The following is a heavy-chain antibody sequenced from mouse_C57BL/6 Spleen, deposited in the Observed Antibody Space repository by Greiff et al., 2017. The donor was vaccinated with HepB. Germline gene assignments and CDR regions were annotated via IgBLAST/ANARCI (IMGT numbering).Heavy chain of an antibody. V-gene: IGHV1-4*01. CDR2: INPSSGYT. Sequence: QVQLKESGAELARPGASVKMSCKASGYTFTSYTMHWVKQRPGQGLEWIGYINPSSGYTKYNQKFKDKATLTADKSSSTAYMQLSSLTSEDSAVYYCARPYYGYDGGDFDYWGQGTTLTVSS. D-gene: IGHD2-2*01. J-gene: IGHJ2*01. CDR1: GYTFTSYT. CDR3: ARPYYGYDGGDFDY.